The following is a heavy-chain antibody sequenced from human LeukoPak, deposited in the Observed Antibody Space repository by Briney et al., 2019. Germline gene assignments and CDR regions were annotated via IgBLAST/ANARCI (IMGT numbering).Heavy chain of an antibody. CDR3: ATIYSGYGGYFDY. J-gene: IGHJ4*02. CDR2: IKQDGSEK. Sequence: PGGSLRLSCAASGFTFSSYWMSWVRQAPGKGLEWVANIKQDGSEKYYVDSVKGRFTISRDNAKNSLYLQMNSLRAEDTAVYYRATIYSGYGGYFDYWGQGTLVTVSS. D-gene: IGHD5-12*01. CDR1: GFTFSSYW. V-gene: IGHV3-7*01.